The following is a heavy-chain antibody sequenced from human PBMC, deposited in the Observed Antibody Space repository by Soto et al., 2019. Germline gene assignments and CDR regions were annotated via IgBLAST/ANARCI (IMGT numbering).Heavy chain of an antibody. D-gene: IGHD3-9*01. CDR3: AKDPGHSTYYDILTGPPTTNWFDP. CDR1: GFTFSSYA. V-gene: IGHV3-23*01. Sequence: GGSLRLSCAASGFTFSSYAMSWVRQAPGKGLEWVSAISGSGGSTYYADSVKGRFTISRDNSKNTLYLQMNSLRAEDTAVYYCAKDPGHSTYYDILTGPPTTNWFDPWGQGTLVTVSS. CDR2: ISGSGGST. J-gene: IGHJ5*02.